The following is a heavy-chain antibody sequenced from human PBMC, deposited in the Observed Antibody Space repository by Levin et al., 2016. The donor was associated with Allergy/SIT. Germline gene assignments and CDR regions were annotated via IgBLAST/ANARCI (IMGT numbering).Heavy chain of an antibody. Sequence: SQTLSLTCAISGDSVSSNSAAWNWIRQSPSRGLEWLGRTYYRSKWYNDYAVSVKSRITINPDTSKNQFSLQLNSVTPEDTAVYYCARGEGFEGGWYYYYGMDVWGQGTTVTVSS. V-gene: IGHV6-1*01. CDR2: TYYRSKWYN. CDR3: ARGEGFEGGWYYYYGMDV. D-gene: IGHD6-19*01. J-gene: IGHJ6*02. CDR1: GDSVSSNSAA.